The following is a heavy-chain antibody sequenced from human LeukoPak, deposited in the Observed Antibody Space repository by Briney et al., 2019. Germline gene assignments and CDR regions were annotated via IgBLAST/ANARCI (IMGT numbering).Heavy chain of an antibody. CDR1: GFTVSSNY. CDR3: ASDFPYDSSGFRPKGDY. V-gene: IGHV3-53*01. D-gene: IGHD3-22*01. Sequence: GGSLRLSCAASGFTVSSNYMSWVRQAPGKGLEWVSVIYSGGSTYYADSVKGRFTISRDNSKNTLYLQMNSLRAEDTAVYYCASDFPYDSSGFRPKGDYWGQGTLVTVSS. CDR2: IYSGGST. J-gene: IGHJ4*02.